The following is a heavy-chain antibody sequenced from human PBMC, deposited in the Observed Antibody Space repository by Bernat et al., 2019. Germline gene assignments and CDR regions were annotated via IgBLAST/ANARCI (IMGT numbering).Heavy chain of an antibody. V-gene: IGHV3-48*01. D-gene: IGHD5-24*01. CDR2: ISSSSKTV. J-gene: IGHJ4*02. CDR1: GFTFSSCS. Sequence: EVQLVESGGGLVQPGGSLRLSCAASGFTFSSCSMNWVRQAPGKGLEWVSYISSSSKTVYYADSVRGRFSISRDNAKNSLYLQMNSLRAEDTAVYYCARDSGDGYKPFDSCGQGILVTVSS. CDR3: ARDSGDGYKPFDS.